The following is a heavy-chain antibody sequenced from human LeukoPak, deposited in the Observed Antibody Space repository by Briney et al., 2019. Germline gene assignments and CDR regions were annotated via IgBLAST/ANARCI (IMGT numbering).Heavy chain of an antibody. D-gene: IGHD6-19*01. CDR3: ATYLVRVAGTEGDY. Sequence: AASVKVSCKASGGTFSSYAISWVRQAPGQGLEWMGWINPNSGGTNYAQKFQGRVTMTRDTSISTAYMELSRPRSDDTAVYYCATYLVRVAGTEGDYWGQGTLVTVSS. CDR2: INPNSGGT. CDR1: GGTFSSYA. V-gene: IGHV1-2*02. J-gene: IGHJ4*02.